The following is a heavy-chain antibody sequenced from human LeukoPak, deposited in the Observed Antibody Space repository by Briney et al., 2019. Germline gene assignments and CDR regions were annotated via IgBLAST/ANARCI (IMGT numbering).Heavy chain of an antibody. CDR3: TRAFTGTSRRYGDDWFDP. D-gene: IGHD4-17*01. Sequence: ASVKVSCTASGYTFSGYYMHWVRQARGQGLEWMGWSNPNSCGTGYAQKFQGRVTITRDTSISTAYMELTRLRADDTAVYYCTRAFTGTSRRYGDDWFDPWGQGTLVIVSS. J-gene: IGHJ5*02. CDR1: GYTFSGYY. V-gene: IGHV1-2*02. CDR2: SNPNSCGT.